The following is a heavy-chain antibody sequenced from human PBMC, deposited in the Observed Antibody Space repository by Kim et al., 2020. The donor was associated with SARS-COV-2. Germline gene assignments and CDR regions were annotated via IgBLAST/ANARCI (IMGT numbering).Heavy chain of an antibody. V-gene: IGHV3-48*02. D-gene: IGHD3-22*01. J-gene: IGHJ4*02. Sequence: VKGRFTISRDNAKNSLYLQMNSLRDEDTAVYYCARDQGYYDRSGYDYFDYWGQGTLVTVSS. CDR3: ARDQGYYDRSGYDYFDY.